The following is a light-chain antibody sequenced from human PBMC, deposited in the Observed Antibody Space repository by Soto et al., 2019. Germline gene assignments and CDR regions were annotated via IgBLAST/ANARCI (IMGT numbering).Light chain of an antibody. J-gene: IGKJ5*01. CDR2: KAS. Sequence: DIQITQSPSTLSGSVGDRVTITFRASQTISSWLAWYQQKPGKAPKLLIYKASTLKSGVPSRFSGSGSGTDFTLTINSLQPEDFATYYCQQTYSTPITFGQGTRLEIK. CDR3: QQTYSTPIT. V-gene: IGKV1-5*03. CDR1: QTISSW.